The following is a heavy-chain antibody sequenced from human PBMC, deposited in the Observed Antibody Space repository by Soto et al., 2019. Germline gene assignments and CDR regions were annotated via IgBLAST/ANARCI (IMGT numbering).Heavy chain of an antibody. D-gene: IGHD6-13*01. J-gene: IGHJ3*02. V-gene: IGHV4-4*02. CDR2: IYHSGST. CDR1: GGSISSSNW. Sequence: PSETLSLTCAVSGGSISSSNWWSWVRQPQGKGLEWIGEIYHSGSTNYNPSLKSRVTISVDKSKNQFSLKLSSVTAADTAVYYWSSSWKFDAFDIWGQGTMVTVSS. CDR3: SSSWKFDAFDI.